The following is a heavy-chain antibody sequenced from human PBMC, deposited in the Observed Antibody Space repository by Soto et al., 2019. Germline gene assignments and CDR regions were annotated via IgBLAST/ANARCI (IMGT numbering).Heavy chain of an antibody. D-gene: IGHD5-18*01. V-gene: IGHV3-66*01. J-gene: IGHJ4*02. Sequence: SGGSLRLSCAASGFTVSSNYMSWVRQAPGKGLEWVSVIYSGGSTYYADSVKGRFTISRDNSKNTLYLQMNSLRAEDTAVYYCARSPSYPSDYWGQGTLVTVSS. CDR1: GFTVSSNY. CDR2: IYSGGST. CDR3: ARSPSYPSDY.